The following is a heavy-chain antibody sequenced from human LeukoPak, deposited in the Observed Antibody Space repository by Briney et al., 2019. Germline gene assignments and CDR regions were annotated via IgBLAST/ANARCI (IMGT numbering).Heavy chain of an antibody. CDR2: IYTSGST. Sequence: SETLSLTCTVSGGSISSYYWSWIRQPAGKGLEWIGRIYTSGSTNYNPSLKSRVTMSVDTSKNQFSLKLSPVTAADTAVYYCARDALYDYVWGSYAFDIWGQGTMVTVSS. V-gene: IGHV4-4*07. CDR3: ARDALYDYVWGSYAFDI. CDR1: GGSISSYY. J-gene: IGHJ3*02. D-gene: IGHD3-16*01.